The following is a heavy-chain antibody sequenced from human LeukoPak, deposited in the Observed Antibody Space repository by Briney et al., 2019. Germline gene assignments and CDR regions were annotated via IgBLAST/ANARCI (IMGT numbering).Heavy chain of an antibody. CDR3: ARGRSSWYYFDY. CDR1: GFTFVDYG. V-gene: IGHV3-20*04. J-gene: IGHJ4*02. Sequence: PGGSLRLSCAASGFTFVDYGMSWVRQAPGKGLEWVSGIYWNGGSTGYADSVKGRFTISRDNAKNSLYLQMNSLRAEDTVLYYCARGRSSWYYFDYWGQGTLVTVSS. D-gene: IGHD6-13*01. CDR2: IYWNGGST.